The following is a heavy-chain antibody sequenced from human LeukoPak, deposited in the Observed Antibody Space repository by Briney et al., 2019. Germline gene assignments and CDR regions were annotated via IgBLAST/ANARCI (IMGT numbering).Heavy chain of an antibody. CDR3: ARDRRDEDYGTERVFDY. J-gene: IGHJ4*02. V-gene: IGHV3-74*01. D-gene: IGHD4/OR15-4a*01. CDR2: IDTDGSST. CDR1: GFTFSRYW. Sequence: GGSLRLSCAASGFTFSRYWMHWVRQAPGKGLVWVSRIDTDGSSTSYADSVKGRFTISRDNAKNTLYLQMNSLRAEDTAVYYCARDRRDEDYGTERVFDYWGQGTLVTVSS.